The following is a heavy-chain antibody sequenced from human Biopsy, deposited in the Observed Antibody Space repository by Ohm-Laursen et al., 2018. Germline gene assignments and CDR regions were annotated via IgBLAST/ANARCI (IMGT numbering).Heavy chain of an antibody. J-gene: IGHJ4*02. V-gene: IGHV4-59*08. CDR2: ISDSGST. D-gene: IGHD2-15*01. CDR3: ARRGSGGRSFDH. Sequence: SETLSFTWAVSGGSISSFYWTWIRQPPGKGPEWIGDISDSGSTNYKPSLKSRVIISVDTSKNQFSLNLSSVTAADTAVYYCARRGSGGRSFDHWGQGTLVTVSS. CDR1: GGSISSFY.